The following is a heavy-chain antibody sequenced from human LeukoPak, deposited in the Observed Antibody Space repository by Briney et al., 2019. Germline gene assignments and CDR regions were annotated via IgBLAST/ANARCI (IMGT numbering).Heavy chain of an antibody. CDR2: IYPGDSDT. CDR3: ARPASTYYYDSSGRAQYAEYFQH. V-gene: IGHV5-51*01. J-gene: IGHJ1*01. D-gene: IGHD3-22*01. CDR1: GYNFTTYW. Sequence: GESLKISCKGSGYNFTTYWIGWVRQLPGKGLEWMGIIYPGDSDTRYSPSFQGQVTISADKSISTAYLQWSSLKASDTAMYYCARPASTYYYDSSGRAQYAEYFQHWGQGTLVTVSS.